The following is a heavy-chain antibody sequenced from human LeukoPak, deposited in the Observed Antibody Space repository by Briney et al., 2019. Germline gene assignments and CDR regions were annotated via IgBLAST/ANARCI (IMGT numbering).Heavy chain of an antibody. CDR2: IYPGDSDT. CDR3: ARLLGTIVAPPVLPFPEGMDV. Sequence: GESLKISCKGSGYSFTSYWIGWVRQMPGKGLEWMGIIYPGDSDTRYSPSFQGQVTISADKSISTAYLQWSSLKASDTAMYYCARLLGTIVAPPVLPFPEGMDVWGQGTTVTVSS. V-gene: IGHV5-51*01. J-gene: IGHJ6*02. D-gene: IGHD5-12*01. CDR1: GYSFTSYW.